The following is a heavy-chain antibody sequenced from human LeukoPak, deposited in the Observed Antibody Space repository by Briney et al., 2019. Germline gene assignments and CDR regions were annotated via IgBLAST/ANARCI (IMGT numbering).Heavy chain of an antibody. CDR3: ARGLWLGDENPPYFDY. V-gene: IGHV4-61*02. CDR2: FYTSGST. Sequence: SETLSLTCTVSGGSISSSNYYWSWIRQPAGKGLEWIGRFYTSGSTNYNPSLKSRVTILVDTSKNQFSLKLSSVTAADTAVYYCARGLWLGDENPPYFDYWGRGTLVTVSS. D-gene: IGHD3-10*01. CDR1: GGSISSSNYY. J-gene: IGHJ4*02.